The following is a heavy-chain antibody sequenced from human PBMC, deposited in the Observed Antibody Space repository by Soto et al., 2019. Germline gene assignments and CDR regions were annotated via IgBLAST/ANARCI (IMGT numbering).Heavy chain of an antibody. V-gene: IGHV1-18*01. CDR1: GYTFTNFG. D-gene: IGHD3-10*01. CDR3: ARERLSMVRGAPFY. J-gene: IGHJ4*02. CDR2: ISAYNGNT. Sequence: ASVKVSCKASGYTFTNFGISWVRQAPGQGLEWMGWISAYNGNTNYAQKFQGRVTMTTDTSTSTAYMEVRSLRFEDTAVYYCARERLSMVRGAPFYWGLG.